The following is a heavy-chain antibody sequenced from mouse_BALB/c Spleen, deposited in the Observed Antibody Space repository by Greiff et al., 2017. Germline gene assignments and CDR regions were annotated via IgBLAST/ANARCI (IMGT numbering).Heavy chain of an antibody. V-gene: IGHV14-4*02. J-gene: IGHJ4*01. Sequence: VQLKESGAELVRSGASVKLSCTASGFNIKDYYMHWVKQRPEQGLEWIGWIDPENGDTEYAPKFQGKATMTADTSSNTAYLQLSSLTSEDTAVYYCSYYGSSYAMDYWGQGTSVTVSS. CDR3: SYYGSSYAMDY. CDR1: GFNIKDYY. CDR2: IDPENGDT. D-gene: IGHD1-1*01.